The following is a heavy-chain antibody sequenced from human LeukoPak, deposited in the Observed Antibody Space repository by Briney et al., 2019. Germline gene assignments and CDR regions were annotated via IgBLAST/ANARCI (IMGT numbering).Heavy chain of an antibody. D-gene: IGHD1-7*01. Sequence: PSETLSLTCTVSGYSISSGYYWGWIRQPPGKGLEWIGSIYHSGSTYYNPSLKSRVTISVDTSKNQFSLKLSSVTAADTAVYYCASATLDWNYERAFDIWGQGTMVTVSS. CDR2: IYHSGST. V-gene: IGHV4-38-2*02. J-gene: IGHJ3*02. CDR3: ASATLDWNYERAFDI. CDR1: GYSISSGYY.